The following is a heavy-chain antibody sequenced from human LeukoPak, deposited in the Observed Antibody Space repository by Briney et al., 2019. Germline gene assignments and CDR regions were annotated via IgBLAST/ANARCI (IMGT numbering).Heavy chain of an antibody. J-gene: IGHJ4*02. Sequence: PSETLSLTCTVSGGSISSYYWSWIRQPPGKGLEWIGYIYYSGSTNYNPSLKSRVTISVDTSKNQFSLKLSSVTAADTAVYYRARRSSSWATFDYWGQGTLVTVSS. CDR2: IYYSGST. CDR1: GGSISSYY. CDR3: ARRSSSWATFDY. V-gene: IGHV4-59*08. D-gene: IGHD6-13*01.